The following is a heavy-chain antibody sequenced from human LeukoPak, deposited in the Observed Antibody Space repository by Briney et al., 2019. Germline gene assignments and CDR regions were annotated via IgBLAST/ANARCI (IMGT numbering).Heavy chain of an antibody. J-gene: IGHJ4*02. D-gene: IGHD3-3*01. CDR2: ISNSDNST. Sequence: PGGSLRLSCAASGFSFSIHDMTWVRQAPGKGLDWVSTISNSDNSTYYADSVKGRSTFSRDNSKNTLYLQMNSLRAEDTAIYYCAKGLGVVILVFDNWGPGTLVTVSS. CDR3: AKGLGVVILVFDN. V-gene: IGHV3-23*01. CDR1: GFSFSIHD.